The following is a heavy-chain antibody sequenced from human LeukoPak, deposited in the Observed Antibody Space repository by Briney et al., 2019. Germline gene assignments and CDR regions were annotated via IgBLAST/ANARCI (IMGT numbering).Heavy chain of an antibody. J-gene: IGHJ1*01. Sequence: GRSLRLSCAASGFTFSTYGMHWVRQAPGKGLEWVAVISYDGSNEYNADSVKGRFTISRDDSKNTLSLQMNSLRAEDTAVYYCAKDEGVSYCGGDCYSGFQHWGQGTLVTVSS. V-gene: IGHV3-30*18. CDR2: ISYDGSNE. CDR1: GFTFSTYG. D-gene: IGHD2-21*02. CDR3: AKDEGVSYCGGDCYSGFQH.